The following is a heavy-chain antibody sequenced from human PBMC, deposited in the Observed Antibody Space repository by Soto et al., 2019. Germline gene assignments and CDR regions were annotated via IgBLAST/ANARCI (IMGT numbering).Heavy chain of an antibody. J-gene: IGHJ6*02. V-gene: IGHV3-30*03. CDR2: ISFGGTDK. CDR3: AREQWVGYGYVYCMVV. Sequence: GGSLRLSCAASGFTFKTYGMHWVRQASGKGLEWVAVISFGGTDKYYAASVKRRFSISRDNSKSTLYLQMNNLTADDTAVYYCAREQWVGYGYVYCMVVWGQGTTVTVSS. D-gene: IGHD1-26*01. CDR1: GFTFKTYG.